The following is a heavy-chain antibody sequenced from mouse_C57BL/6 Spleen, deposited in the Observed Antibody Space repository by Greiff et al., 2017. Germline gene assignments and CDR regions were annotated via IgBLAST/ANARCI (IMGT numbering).Heavy chain of an antibody. J-gene: IGHJ2*01. Sequence: QVQLKQSGAELARPGASVKMSCKASGYTFTSYTMHWVKQRPGQGLEWIGYINPSSGYTKYNQKFKDKATLTADKSSSTAYMQLSSLTSEDSAVYHCARNWDGYSDYWGQGTTLTVSS. CDR1: GYTFTSYT. V-gene: IGHV1-4*01. D-gene: IGHD4-1*01. CDR2: INPSSGYT. CDR3: ARNWDGYSDY.